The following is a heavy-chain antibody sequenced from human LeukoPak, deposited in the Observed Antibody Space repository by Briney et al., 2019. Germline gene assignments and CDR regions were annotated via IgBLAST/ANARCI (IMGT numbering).Heavy chain of an antibody. V-gene: IGHV3-48*01. CDR2: IDSSSATT. CDR1: GFTFSYYS. CDR3: AGSTVWSGIFQY. D-gene: IGHD3-3*01. J-gene: IGHJ1*01. Sequence: GGSLRLSCAASGFTFSYYSMTWVRQAPGKGLEWVSYIDSSSATTYYADSVKGRFIISRDNAKNSLFLQINSLRAEDTAVYYCAGSTVWSGIFQYWGQGTLVTVSS.